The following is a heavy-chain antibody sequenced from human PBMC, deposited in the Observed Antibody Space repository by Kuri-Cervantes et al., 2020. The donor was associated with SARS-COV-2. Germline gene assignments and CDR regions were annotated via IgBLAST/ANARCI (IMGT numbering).Heavy chain of an antibody. CDR3: ARAVRDCSSTSCYPNWFDP. CDR1: GGSISSGGYY. J-gene: IGHJ5*02. CDR2: IYYSGST. D-gene: IGHD2-2*01. V-gene: IGHV4-31*11. Sequence: SETLSLTCAVPGGSISSGGYYWSWIRQHPGKGLEWIGYIYYSGSTYYNPSLKSRVTISVDPSKNQFSLKLSSVTAADTAVYYCARAVRDCSSTSCYPNWFDPWGQGTLVTVSS.